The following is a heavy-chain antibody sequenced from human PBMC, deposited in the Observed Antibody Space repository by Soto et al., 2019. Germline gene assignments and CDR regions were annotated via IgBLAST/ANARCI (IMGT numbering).Heavy chain of an antibody. CDR1: GFTFSSYG. Sequence: QVQLVESGGGVVQPGRSLRLSCAASGFTFSSYGMHWVRQAPGKGLEWVAVISYDGSNKYYADSVKGRFTISRDNSKNTLYLQMNSLRAEDTAVYYCAKIGSYYYYVWGSYRYTPRNDYWGQGTLGTVSS. CDR2: ISYDGSNK. D-gene: IGHD3-16*02. J-gene: IGHJ4*02. V-gene: IGHV3-30*18. CDR3: AKIGSYYYYVWGSYRYTPRNDY.